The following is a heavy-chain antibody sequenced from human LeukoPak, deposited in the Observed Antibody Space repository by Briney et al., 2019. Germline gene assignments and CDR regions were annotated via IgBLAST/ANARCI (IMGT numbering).Heavy chain of an antibody. J-gene: IGHJ6*03. CDR3: ARRAAAGTYYYYYYMDV. V-gene: IGHV4-34*01. CDR2: INHSGST. D-gene: IGHD6-13*01. Sequence: SETLSLTCAVYGGSFSGYYWSWIRQPPGKGLEWIGEINHSGSTNYNPSLKSRVTISVDTSKNQFSLKLSSVTAADTAVYYCARRAAAGTYYYYYYMDVWGKGTTVTISS. CDR1: GGSFSGYY.